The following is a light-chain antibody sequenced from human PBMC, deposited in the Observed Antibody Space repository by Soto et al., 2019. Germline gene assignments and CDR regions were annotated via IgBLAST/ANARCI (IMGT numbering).Light chain of an antibody. Sequence: QSALTQPASVSGSPGQSITISCTGPSSNVGGYNYVSWYQQHPGKAPKLMIYEVSNRPSGVSNRFSGSKSGNTASLTISGLHAEDEADYYCSSYTSSSTLVFGGGTKLTVL. CDR3: SSYTSSSTLV. J-gene: IGLJ3*02. CDR2: EVS. V-gene: IGLV2-14*01. CDR1: SSNVGGYNY.